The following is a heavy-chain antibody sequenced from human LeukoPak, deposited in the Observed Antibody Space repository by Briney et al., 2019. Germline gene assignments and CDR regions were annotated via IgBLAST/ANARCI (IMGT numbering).Heavy chain of an antibody. CDR1: GLTVSSYS. CDR3: ASLDTAKQPLANH. D-gene: IGHD5-18*01. Sequence: GGSLRLSCVASGLTVSSYSMNWVRQAPGKGLEWVSYISSSSSTIYYADSVKGRFTISRDNAKNSLDLQMNSLRDEDTAVYYCASLDTAKQPLANHWGQGTLVTVSS. J-gene: IGHJ5*02. CDR2: ISSSSSTI. V-gene: IGHV3-48*02.